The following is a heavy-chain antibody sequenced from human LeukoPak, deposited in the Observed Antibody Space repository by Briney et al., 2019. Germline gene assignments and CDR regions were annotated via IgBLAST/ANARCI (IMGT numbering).Heavy chain of an antibody. Sequence: SETLSLTCAVSGGSISSGGYSWSWIRQPPGKGLEWIGYIYHSGSTYYNPSLKSRVTISVDRSKNQFSLKLSSVTAADTAVYYCARGGPAWGNWFDPWGQGTLVTVSS. CDR1: GGSISSGGYS. CDR3: ARGGPAWGNWFDP. V-gene: IGHV4-30-2*01. D-gene: IGHD2-2*01. CDR2: IYHSGST. J-gene: IGHJ5*02.